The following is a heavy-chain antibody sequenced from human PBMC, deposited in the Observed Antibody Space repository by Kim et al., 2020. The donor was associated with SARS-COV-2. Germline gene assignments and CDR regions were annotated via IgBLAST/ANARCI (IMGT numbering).Heavy chain of an antibody. D-gene: IGHD5-18*01. CDR2: INTNTGDP. Sequence: ASVKVSCKASGYIFTTIAMNWVRQAPGQGLEWMGWINTNTGDPTYAQGCTGRFVFSLDTSVDTAYLQIVSLKAEDTAVYFCARDHSYGSHIGFDSWGQGTLVTVSS. CDR1: GYIFTTIA. CDR3: ARDHSYGSHIGFDS. J-gene: IGHJ5*01. V-gene: IGHV7-4-1*01.